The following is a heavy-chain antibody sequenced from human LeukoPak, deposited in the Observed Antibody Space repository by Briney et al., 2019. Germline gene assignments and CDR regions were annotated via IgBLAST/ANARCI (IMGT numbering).Heavy chain of an antibody. J-gene: IGHJ4*01. CDR2: IIPILGIA. D-gene: IGHD6-13*01. CDR1: GGTFSSYT. CDR3: ARESSSLHYFDY. V-gene: IGHV1-69*04. Sequence: SVKVSCKASGGTFSSYTISWVRQAPGQGLKWMGRIIPILGIANYAQKFQGRVTITADKSTSTAYMELSSLRSEDTAVYYCARESSSLHYFDYWGQEPWSPSPQ.